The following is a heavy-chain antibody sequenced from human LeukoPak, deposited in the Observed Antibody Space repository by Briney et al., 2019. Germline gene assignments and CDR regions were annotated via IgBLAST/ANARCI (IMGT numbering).Heavy chain of an antibody. Sequence: GGSLRLSCAASGFPVNNNYMNWVRQAPGKGLEWVSVIYKDGSTYYADSVKGRFTISRDISKNTLYLQMNTLRAEDTALYYCARDPGSINGMDVWGQGTTVTVSS. CDR2: IYKDGST. J-gene: IGHJ6*02. V-gene: IGHV3-66*01. CDR1: GFPVNNNY. CDR3: ARDPGSINGMDV. D-gene: IGHD2/OR15-2a*01.